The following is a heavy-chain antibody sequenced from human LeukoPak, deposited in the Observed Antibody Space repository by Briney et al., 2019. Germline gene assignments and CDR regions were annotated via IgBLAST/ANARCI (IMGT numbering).Heavy chain of an antibody. V-gene: IGHV3-30-3*01. CDR2: ISYDGSNK. CDR3: VKDPDPRYCSSTSCSPI. D-gene: IGHD2-2*01. CDR1: GFTFSSYA. Sequence: GGSLRLSCAASGFTFSSYAIHWVRQAPGKGLEWVALISYDGSNKYYADSVKGRFTISRDNSKNTLYLQMNSLRVEDTAVYYCVKDPDPRYCSSTSCSPIWGQGTMVTVSS. J-gene: IGHJ3*02.